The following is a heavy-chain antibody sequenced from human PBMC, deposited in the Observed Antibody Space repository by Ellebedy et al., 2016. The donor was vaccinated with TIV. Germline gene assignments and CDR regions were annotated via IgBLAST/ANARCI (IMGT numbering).Heavy chain of an antibody. CDR1: GGSLSGYY. Sequence: SQTLSLTCAVYGGSLSGYYWSWIRQPPGRGLEWIGEVTYSGSTNYNPSLKSPVTISVDTSKNQFSLSLTSVTAADTAVYYCTRGATVTTPRRLDYWGQGALVTVSS. CDR3: TRGATVTTPRRLDY. D-gene: IGHD4-17*01. CDR2: VTYSGST. J-gene: IGHJ4*02. V-gene: IGHV4-34*01.